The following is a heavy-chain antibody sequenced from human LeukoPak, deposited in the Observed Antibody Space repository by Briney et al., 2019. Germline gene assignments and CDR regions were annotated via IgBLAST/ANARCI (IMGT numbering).Heavy chain of an antibody. V-gene: IGHV4-61*01. CDR2: IYYSGST. CDR3: ARGGGYDAYDY. J-gene: IGHJ4*02. D-gene: IGHD5-12*01. Sequence: SETLSLTCTVSGGSVSSGSHYWSWIRQPPGKGLEWIGYIYYSGSTNYNPSLKSRVTISVDTSKNQFSLKLSSVTAADTAVYYCARGGGYDAYDYWGQGTLVTVSS. CDR1: GGSVSSGSHY.